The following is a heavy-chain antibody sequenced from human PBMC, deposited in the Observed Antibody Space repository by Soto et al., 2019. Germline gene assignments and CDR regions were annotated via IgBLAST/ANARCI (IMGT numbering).Heavy chain of an antibody. CDR2: VSSEGGTQ. CDR1: GFTFSTYA. V-gene: IGHV3-30-3*02. D-gene: IGHD2-2*01. Sequence: QVQLVESGGGVVQPGRSLRLSCTASGFTFSTYAMQWVRQAPGKGLEWVAVVSSEGGTQFYADSVKGRFTISRDNSKNTLYLQVSSLRAEDTAVYYCAKSRDAYNFYFYYGMDVWGQGTTVTVSS. J-gene: IGHJ6*02. CDR3: AKSRDAYNFYFYYGMDV.